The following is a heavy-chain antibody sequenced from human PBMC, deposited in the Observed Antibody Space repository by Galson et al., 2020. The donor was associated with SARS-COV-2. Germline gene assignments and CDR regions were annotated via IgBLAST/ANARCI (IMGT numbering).Heavy chain of an antibody. CDR2: IRSTAYGGTT. J-gene: IGHJ4*02. D-gene: IGHD3-22*01. Sequence: GGSLRLSCTASGFTFGDYAMSWFRQAPGKGLEWVGFIRSTAYGGTTEYAASVKGRFTISRDDSKSIAYLQMNSLKTEDTAVYYCTSQIPPRYDSSGYYTGYYFDYWGQGTLVTVSS. CDR1: GFTFGDYA. CDR3: TSQIPPRYDSSGYYTGYYFDY. V-gene: IGHV3-49*03.